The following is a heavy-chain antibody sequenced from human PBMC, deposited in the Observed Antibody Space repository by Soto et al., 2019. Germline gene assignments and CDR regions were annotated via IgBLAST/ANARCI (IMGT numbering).Heavy chain of an antibody. Sequence: ASVKVSWKVSGYTLTELSMHWVRQAPGKGLEWMGGFDPEDGETIYAQKFQGRVTMTEDTSTDTAYMELSSLRSEDTAVYYCATLVYARDHNCFDPWGQAPLVTVSS. CDR2: FDPEDGET. V-gene: IGHV1-24*01. CDR1: GYTLTELS. D-gene: IGHD2-8*01. J-gene: IGHJ5*02. CDR3: ATLVYARDHNCFDP.